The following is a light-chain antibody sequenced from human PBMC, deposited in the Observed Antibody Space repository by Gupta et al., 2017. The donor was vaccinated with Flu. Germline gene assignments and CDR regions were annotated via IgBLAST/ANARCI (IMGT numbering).Light chain of an antibody. J-gene: IGLJ3*02. Sequence: CSHVGGYNYVSWNPQYPDKAPNLMIYEVSKRPSGIPDRFSASKSGHTASLTVSGLKAKDEADYYCSSYAGSKYWLFGGGTKLTVL. CDR1: CSHVGGYNY. CDR3: SSYAGSKYWL. V-gene: IGLV2-8*01. CDR2: EVS.